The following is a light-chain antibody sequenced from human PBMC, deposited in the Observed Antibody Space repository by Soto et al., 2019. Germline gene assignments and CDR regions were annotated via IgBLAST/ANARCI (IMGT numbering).Light chain of an antibody. J-gene: IGKJ4*01. CDR3: QQRSNWPPGLT. CDR1: QSVSSY. V-gene: IGKV3-11*01. CDR2: DAS. Sequence: EIVLTQSPATLSLSPGERATLSCRASQSVSSYLAWYQQKPGQAPRLLIYDASNRATGIPARFSGSGFGTDLTLTISSLKPEYFAVYYFQQRSNWPPGLTFGGGTKVEIK.